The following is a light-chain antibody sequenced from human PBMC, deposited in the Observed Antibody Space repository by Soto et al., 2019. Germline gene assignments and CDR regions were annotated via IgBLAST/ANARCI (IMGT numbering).Light chain of an antibody. V-gene: IGKV3-20*01. CDR1: QSVSSNY. CDR2: GAS. CDR3: QQYGSSPWT. Sequence: EIVLTQSPGTLSLSPGERATLSCRASQSVSSNYLAWYQQKPGQAPRLLIYGASSRATGIPDRFSGSGSGTDFTLAISRLEPEDLAVYYCQQYGSSPWTFGLGTTVGI. J-gene: IGKJ1*01.